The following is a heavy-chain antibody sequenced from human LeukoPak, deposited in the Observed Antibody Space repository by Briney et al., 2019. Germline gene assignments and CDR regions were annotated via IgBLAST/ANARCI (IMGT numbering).Heavy chain of an antibody. CDR3: AREAYITIFGVVIIGLDY. CDR2: INPNSGGT. V-gene: IGHV1-2*02. CDR1: GYTFTGYY. D-gene: IGHD3-3*01. J-gene: IGHJ4*02. Sequence: ASVKVSCKASGYTFTGYYMHWVRQAPGQGLEWMGWINPNSGGTNYAQKFQGRVTMTRDTSISTAYMELSRLRSDDTAVYYCAREAYITIFGVVIIGLDYWGQGTLVTVSS.